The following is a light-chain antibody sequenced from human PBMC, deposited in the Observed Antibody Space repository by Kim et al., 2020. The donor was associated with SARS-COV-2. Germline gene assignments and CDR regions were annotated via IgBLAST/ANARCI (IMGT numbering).Light chain of an antibody. Sequence: EIVMTQSPATLSVSPGEGATLSCRASQSVSSKLAWYQQKPGQAPRLLIYGASTRATGIPARFSGGGSGTEFTLAISSLQSEDFAVYYCQQYNNWRPYTFGQGTKLEI. V-gene: IGKV3-15*01. CDR3: QQYNNWRPYT. J-gene: IGKJ2*01. CDR2: GAS. CDR1: QSVSSK.